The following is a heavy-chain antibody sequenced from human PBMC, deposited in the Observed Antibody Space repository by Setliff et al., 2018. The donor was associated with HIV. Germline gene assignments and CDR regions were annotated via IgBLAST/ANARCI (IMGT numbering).Heavy chain of an antibody. D-gene: IGHD6-19*01. V-gene: IGHV1-69*06. CDR3: AGGVHSGGSGWYNWYFDI. Sequence: ASVKVSCKASGGTFSRHAFSWVRQAPGQGREWMGGIIPTFYTANYAQKFQGRVTITADKSTNTVYMELNSLRSEDTAMYYCAGGVHSGGSGWYNWYFDICGRGTLVTVSS. CDR1: GGTFSRHA. CDR2: IIPTFYTA. J-gene: IGHJ2*01.